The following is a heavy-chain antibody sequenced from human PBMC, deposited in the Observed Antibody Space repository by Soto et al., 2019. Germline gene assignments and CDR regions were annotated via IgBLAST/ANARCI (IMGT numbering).Heavy chain of an antibody. Sequence: PSATLSLTCAVYGGSFSGYYWSWIRQPPGKGLEWIGEINHSGSTNYNPSLKSRVTISVDTSKNQFSLKLSSVTAADTAVYYCAAYSSSWYDSPFDPWGQGTLVTVSS. D-gene: IGHD6-13*01. V-gene: IGHV4-34*01. CDR2: INHSGST. J-gene: IGHJ5*02. CDR3: AAYSSSWYDSPFDP. CDR1: GGSFSGYY.